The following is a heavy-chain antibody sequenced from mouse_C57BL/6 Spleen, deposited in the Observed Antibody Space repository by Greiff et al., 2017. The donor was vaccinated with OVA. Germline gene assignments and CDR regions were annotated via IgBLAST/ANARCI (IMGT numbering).Heavy chain of an antibody. D-gene: IGHD1-1*01. CDR1: GFTFSDYG. CDR2: ISSGSSTI. V-gene: IGHV5-17*01. Sequence: EVMLVESGGGLVKPGGSLKLSCAASGFTFSDYGMHWVRQAPEKGLEWVAYISSGSSTIYYADTVKGRFTISRDNATNTLFLQMTSLRSEDTAMYYCARGALVTTVVVDAMDYWGQGTSVTVSS. J-gene: IGHJ4*01. CDR3: ARGALVTTVVVDAMDY.